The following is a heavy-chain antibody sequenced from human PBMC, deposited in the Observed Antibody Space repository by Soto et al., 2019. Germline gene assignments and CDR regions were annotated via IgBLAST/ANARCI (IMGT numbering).Heavy chain of an antibody. J-gene: IGHJ4*02. Sequence: QITLKESGPTLVKPTQTLTLTCSFSGFSLSTRGVGVGWIRQPPGKALEGLELIFWDDDKWYSPSLRSRLTIADDTSKNQVVLAVTNMDTVDTATYSGVHRSRGYAYYFGQWCQGTLVTVSS. CDR1: GFSLSTRGVG. CDR2: IFWDDDK. D-gene: IGHD5-12*01. CDR3: VHRSRGYAYYFGQ. V-gene: IGHV2-5*02.